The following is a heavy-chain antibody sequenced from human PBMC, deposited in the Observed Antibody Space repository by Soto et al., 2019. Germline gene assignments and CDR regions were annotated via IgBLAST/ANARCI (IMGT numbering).Heavy chain of an antibody. CDR1: GFTFSSYG. D-gene: IGHD4-17*01. CDR2: ISSSSSTI. Sequence: PGGSLRLSCAASGFTFSSYGMNWVRQAPGKGLEWVSYISSSSSTIYYADSVKGRFTISRDNAKNSLYLQMNSLRDEDTAVYYCARENYGDYLNWFDPWGQGTLVTVS. CDR3: ARENYGDYLNWFDP. V-gene: IGHV3-48*02. J-gene: IGHJ5*02.